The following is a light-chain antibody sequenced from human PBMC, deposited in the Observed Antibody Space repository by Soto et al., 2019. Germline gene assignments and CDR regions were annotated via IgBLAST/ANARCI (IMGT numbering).Light chain of an antibody. CDR3: QQYNSYSKT. Sequence: DIQMTQSPSTLSASVGDRVTITCRASQSISSWLAWYQQKPGKAPKLLIYKASSLESGVPSSFSGSGSGTEFTLTISSLQPDDFATYYCQQYNSYSKTFGQGTKLEIK. CDR2: KAS. J-gene: IGKJ2*01. V-gene: IGKV1-5*03. CDR1: QSISSW.